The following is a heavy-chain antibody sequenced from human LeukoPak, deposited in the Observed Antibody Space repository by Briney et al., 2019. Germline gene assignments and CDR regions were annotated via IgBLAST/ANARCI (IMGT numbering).Heavy chain of an antibody. D-gene: IGHD6-25*01. V-gene: IGHV4-59*08. Sequence: PSETLSLTCTVSGDSINDYYWSWIRQPPGEGLEWIGYIYYTGNTNHNPSLKSRITISADTSKNQLSLRLTSVTAADTAVYYCARHCAATPGDAIDIWGQGTKVTVSS. CDR3: ARHCAATPGDAIDI. CDR2: IYYTGNT. CDR1: GDSINDYY. J-gene: IGHJ3*02.